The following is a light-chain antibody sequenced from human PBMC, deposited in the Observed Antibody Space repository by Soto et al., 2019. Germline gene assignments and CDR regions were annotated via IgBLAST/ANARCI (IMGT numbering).Light chain of an antibody. J-gene: IGLJ2*01. CDR2: EVS. CDR1: SSDVGTYDL. V-gene: IGLV2-23*02. CDR3: SSYAGSINFNVL. Sequence: QSALTQPASVSGSPGQSITISCTGSSSDVGTYDLVSWYQQHPGKVPKLMIFEVSKRPSGVSGRFSGSKSGNTASLTISGLQAEDEDIYYCSSYAGSINFNVLFGGGTKLTVL.